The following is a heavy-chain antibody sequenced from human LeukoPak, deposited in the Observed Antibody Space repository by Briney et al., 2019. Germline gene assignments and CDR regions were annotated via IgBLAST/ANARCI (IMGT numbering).Heavy chain of an antibody. J-gene: IGHJ4*02. Sequence: PGGSLRLSCAASGFTLSSYAMSWVRQAPGKGLEWVAVIAHDGSDKGYADSVKGRFTISRDNSKDALYLQMNSLRAEDTAVYYCARDYSGKYTVDYWGQGTLVTVSS. D-gene: IGHD1-26*01. CDR1: GFTLSSYA. CDR2: IAHDGSDK. CDR3: ARDYSGKYTVDY. V-gene: IGHV3-30*04.